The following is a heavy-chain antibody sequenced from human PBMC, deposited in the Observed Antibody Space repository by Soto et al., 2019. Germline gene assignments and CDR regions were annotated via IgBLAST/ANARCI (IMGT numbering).Heavy chain of an antibody. Sequence: GPLRLSCVSSGFTFTSYWMSWVRQAPGKGLEWVANIKGDGSEKKYVDSVKGRFTISRDNAHNSVSLQMNSLRAEDTALYYCGRDEVRNGVGVWGQGTTVTVSS. CDR2: IKGDGSEK. CDR3: GRDEVRNGVGV. V-gene: IGHV3-7*01. J-gene: IGHJ6*02. CDR1: GFTFTSYW.